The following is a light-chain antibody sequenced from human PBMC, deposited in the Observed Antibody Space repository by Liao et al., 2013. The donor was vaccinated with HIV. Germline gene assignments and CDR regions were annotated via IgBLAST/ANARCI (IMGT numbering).Light chain of an antibody. CDR2: QDN. J-gene: IGLJ1*01. Sequence: SYELTQPPSVSVSPGQTASITCSGDKLGQKYACWYQQKPGQSPVLVMYQDNKRPSGIPERFSGSNSGNTATLTIGGTQAIDEADYYCQAWDSSSPYVFGTGTKVTVL. CDR3: QAWDSSSPYV. V-gene: IGLV3-1*01. CDR1: KLGQKY.